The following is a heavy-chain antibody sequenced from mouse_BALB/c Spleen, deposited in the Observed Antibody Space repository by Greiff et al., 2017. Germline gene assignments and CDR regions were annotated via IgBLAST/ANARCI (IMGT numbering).Heavy chain of an antibody. CDR1: GYTFTSYW. J-gene: IGHJ3*01. CDR3: ARREEDSWFAY. Sequence: VMLVESGAELAKPGASVKMSCKASGYTFTSYWMHWVKQRPGQGLEWIGYINPSTGYTEYNQKFKDKATLTADKSSSTAYMQLSSLTSEDSAVYYCARREEDSWFAYWGQGTLVTVSA. CDR2: INPSTGYT. V-gene: IGHV1-7*01.